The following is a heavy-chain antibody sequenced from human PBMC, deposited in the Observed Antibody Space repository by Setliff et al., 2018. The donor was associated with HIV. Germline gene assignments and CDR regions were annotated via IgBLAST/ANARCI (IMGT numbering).Heavy chain of an antibody. CDR2: IRESGGST. J-gene: IGHJ5*02. D-gene: IGHD5-12*01. CDR3: VGEWAGYPLNWFDP. CDR1: GFTFSGYA. Sequence: PGGSLRLSCVASGFTFSGYAMSWVRQAPGKGPEWVSAIRESGGSTYYADSMKGRFTITRDNSKNTLYLPINTLTAEDSAVYYCVGEWAGYPLNWFDPWGQGTLVTVSS. V-gene: IGHV3-23*01.